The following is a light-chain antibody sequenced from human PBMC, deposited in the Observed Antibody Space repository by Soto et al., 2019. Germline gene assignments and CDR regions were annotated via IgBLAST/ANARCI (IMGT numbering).Light chain of an antibody. CDR3: QQRPNWPPG. CDR1: QSVTNY. J-gene: IGKJ1*01. Sequence: EIFLTQSPDTLSLSPGERATLSCRASQSVTNYIAWYQQRPGQAPRLLIYDASNRATGVPARFSGSGSGTDFTLTISDLEPADFGLYYCQQRPNWPPGFGQGTKVEIK. CDR2: DAS. V-gene: IGKV3-11*01.